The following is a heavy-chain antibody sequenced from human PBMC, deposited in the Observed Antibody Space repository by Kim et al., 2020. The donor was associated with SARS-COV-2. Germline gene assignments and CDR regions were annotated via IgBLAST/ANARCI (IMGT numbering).Heavy chain of an antibody. CDR3: AGDVEMATPFDY. V-gene: IGHV4-59*01. D-gene: IGHD5-12*01. J-gene: IGHJ4*02. Sequence: NYTPTLKRRVTISVDQSKNQFYMKLSSVTAADTGVYYCAGDVEMATPFDYWGQGTLVTVSS.